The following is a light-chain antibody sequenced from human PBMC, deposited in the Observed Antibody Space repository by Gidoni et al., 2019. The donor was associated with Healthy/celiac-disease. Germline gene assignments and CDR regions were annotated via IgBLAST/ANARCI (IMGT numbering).Light chain of an antibody. V-gene: IGKV3-15*01. CDR2: GAS. CDR1: QAINSI. Sequence: EVVMTQSPAIVSVSPGDTATLSCRASQAINSILAWYQQRPGQAPRLLIYGASTRATGIPARFSGSGSGTEFTLTISSLQFEDFAVYYCHQYRNWPSLTFGGGTKVDIK. J-gene: IGKJ4*01. CDR3: HQYRNWPSLT.